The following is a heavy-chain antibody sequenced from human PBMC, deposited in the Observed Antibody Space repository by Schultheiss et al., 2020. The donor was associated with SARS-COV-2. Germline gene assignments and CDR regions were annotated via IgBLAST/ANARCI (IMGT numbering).Heavy chain of an antibody. V-gene: IGHV2-70*01. Sequence: SGPTLVKPTQTLTLTCTFSGFSFSTTGVAVGWIRQPPGKALEWLALIDWDDDKYYSTSLKTRLTISKDTSKNQVVLTMTNMDPVDTATYYSARMGWQRIAAAYTSREENWFDPWGQGTTVTVSS. CDR2: IDWDDDK. D-gene: IGHD6-13*01. CDR3: ARMGWQRIAAAYTSREENWFDP. J-gene: IGHJ5*01. CDR1: GFSFSTTGVA.